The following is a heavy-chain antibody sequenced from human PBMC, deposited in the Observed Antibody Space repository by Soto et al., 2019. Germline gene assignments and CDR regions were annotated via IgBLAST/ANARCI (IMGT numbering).Heavy chain of an antibody. D-gene: IGHD2-15*01. Sequence: GGSLRLSCAASGFTFSSYAMSWVRQAPGKGLEWVSAISGSGGSTDYADSVKGRFTISRDNSENTLYLQMNSLRAEDTAVYYCARTCSGGTCSFDYWGQGTLVTVSS. CDR1: GFTFSSYA. V-gene: IGHV3-23*01. CDR2: ISGSGGST. J-gene: IGHJ4*02. CDR3: ARTCSGGTCSFDY.